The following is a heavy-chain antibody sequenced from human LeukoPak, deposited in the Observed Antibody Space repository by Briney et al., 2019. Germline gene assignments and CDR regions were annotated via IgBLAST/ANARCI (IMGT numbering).Heavy chain of an antibody. D-gene: IGHD6-19*01. CDR1: GFTFSSYS. Sequence: GGSLRLSCAASGFTFSSYSMNWVRQAPGKGLEWVSYISSSSSTIYYADSVKGRFTISRDNAKNTLYLQMNSLRAEDTAVYYCAREAAVAGMGNWFDPWGQGTLVTVSS. V-gene: IGHV3-48*04. CDR3: AREAAVAGMGNWFDP. CDR2: ISSSSSTI. J-gene: IGHJ5*02.